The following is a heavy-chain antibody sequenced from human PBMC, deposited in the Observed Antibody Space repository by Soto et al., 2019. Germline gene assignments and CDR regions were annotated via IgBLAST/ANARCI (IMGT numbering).Heavy chain of an antibody. CDR3: ARGEYSGYDYGAVGYYYYGMDV. J-gene: IGHJ6*02. D-gene: IGHD5-12*01. CDR1: GGSISSSSYY. CDR2: IYYSGST. Sequence: KPSETLSLTCTVSGGSISSSSYYWGWIRQPPGKGLEWIGSIYYSGSTYYNPSLKSRVTISVDTSKNQFSLKLSSVTAADTAVYYCARGEYSGYDYGAVGYYYYGMDVWGQGTTVTVSS. V-gene: IGHV4-39*01.